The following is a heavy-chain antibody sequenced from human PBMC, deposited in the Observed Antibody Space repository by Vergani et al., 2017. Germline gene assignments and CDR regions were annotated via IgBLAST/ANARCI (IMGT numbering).Heavy chain of an antibody. CDR2: IYRTGRT. V-gene: IGHV4-38-2*01. CDR3: ARRSGIVYDIFSGTQYFFDF. D-gene: IGHD3-9*01. Sequence: QVQLQESGPGLVKPSETLSLTCAVSGFSIDNGYYWDWIRQPPGKGLEWIGSIYRTGRTHFNPSLKSRVTISVDTSNNHFSLRLSSLTAADTAVYYCARRSGIVYDIFSGTQYFFDFCGQGTLVTVAS. CDR1: GFSIDNGYY. J-gene: IGHJ4*02.